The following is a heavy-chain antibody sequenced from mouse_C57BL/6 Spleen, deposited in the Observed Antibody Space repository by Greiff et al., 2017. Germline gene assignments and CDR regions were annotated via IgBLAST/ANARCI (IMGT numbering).Heavy chain of an antibody. CDR1: GYTFTSYW. Sequence: QVQLQQPGAELVKPGASVKLSCKASGYTFTSYWMHWVKQRPGQGLEWIGMIHPNSGSTNYNEKFKSKATLTVDKSYSTAYMQLNSLTSEDSAVDYCAEDYGSSNRGFDHWGQGTTLTVSS. J-gene: IGHJ2*01. V-gene: IGHV1-64*01. CDR2: IHPNSGST. CDR3: AEDYGSSNRGFDH. D-gene: IGHD1-1*01.